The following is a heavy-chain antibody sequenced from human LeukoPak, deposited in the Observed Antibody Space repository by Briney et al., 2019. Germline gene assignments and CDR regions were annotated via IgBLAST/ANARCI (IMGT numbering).Heavy chain of an antibody. J-gene: IGHJ4*02. D-gene: IGHD1-20*01. CDR2: INPNSGGT. V-gene: IGHV1-2*02. CDR3: ARYNWNDGDFDY. CDR1: GYTFTGYH. Sequence: GASVKVSCKASGYTFTGYHMHWVRQAPGQGLEWMGWINPNSGGTNYAQKFQGRVTMTRDTSISTAYMKLSRLRSDDTAVYYCARYNWNDGDFDYWGQGTLVTVSP.